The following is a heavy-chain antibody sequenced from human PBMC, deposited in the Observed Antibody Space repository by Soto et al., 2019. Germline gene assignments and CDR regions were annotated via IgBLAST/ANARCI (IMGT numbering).Heavy chain of an antibody. J-gene: IGHJ6*02. Sequence: SVKVSCKASGGTFSSYAISWVRQAPGQGLEWMGGMIPIFGTANYAQKFQGRVTITADESTSTAYMELSSLRSEDTAVYYCARAPSPLRPPRDYYYGMDVWGQGTTVTVSS. V-gene: IGHV1-69*13. CDR1: GGTFSSYA. CDR3: ARAPSPLRPPRDYYYGMDV. CDR2: MIPIFGTA. D-gene: IGHD4-17*01.